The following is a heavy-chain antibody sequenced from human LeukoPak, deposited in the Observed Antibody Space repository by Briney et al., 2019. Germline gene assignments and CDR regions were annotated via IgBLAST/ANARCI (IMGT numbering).Heavy chain of an antibody. D-gene: IGHD3-9*01. J-gene: IGHJ4*02. CDR1: GFTVSSNY. V-gene: IGHV3-66*01. Sequence: GGSLRLSCAASGFTVSSNYMRWVRQAPGKGLEWVSILYSGGSTYYADSVKGRVTISRDNSKNTLYLQMTSLRAEDTAVYYCARDHPTYYDILTGYSTPYYFDDWGQGTLVTVSS. CDR2: LYSGGST. CDR3: ARDHPTYYDILTGYSTPYYFDD.